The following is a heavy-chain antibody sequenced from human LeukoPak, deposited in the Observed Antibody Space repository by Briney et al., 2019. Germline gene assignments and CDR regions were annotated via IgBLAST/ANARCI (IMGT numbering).Heavy chain of an antibody. V-gene: IGHV1-2*02. Sequence: ASVKVSCKASGYTFSGYYMQWVRQAPGQGLEWMGWINPNSGGTNYAQKFQGRVTMTRDTSINTACMELSRLRSDDTAVYYCARGGYSDYDSNYWGQGTLVTVSS. D-gene: IGHD5-12*01. J-gene: IGHJ4*02. CDR3: ARGGYSDYDSNY. CDR1: GYTFSGYY. CDR2: INPNSGGT.